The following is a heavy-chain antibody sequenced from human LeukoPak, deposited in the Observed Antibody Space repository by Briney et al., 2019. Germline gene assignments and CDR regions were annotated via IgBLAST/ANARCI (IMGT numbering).Heavy chain of an antibody. V-gene: IGHV3-15*01. J-gene: IGHJ3*02. CDR1: GFTFSSYG. CDR2: IKSKTDGGTT. D-gene: IGHD3-10*01. CDR3: TTDITMVRGVIVGDAFDI. Sequence: GGPLRLSCAASGFTFSSYGMSWVRQAPGKGLEWVGRIKSKTDGGTTDYAARVKGRFTISRDDSKNTLYLQMNSLKTEDTAVYYCTTDITMVRGVIVGDAFDIWGQGTMVTVSS.